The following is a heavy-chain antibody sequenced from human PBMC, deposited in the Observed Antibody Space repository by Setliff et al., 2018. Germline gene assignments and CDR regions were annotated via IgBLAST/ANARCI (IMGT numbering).Heavy chain of an antibody. V-gene: IGHV3-48*03. CDR1: GFTFSSYE. CDR3: ARDQVYGSSWYYYYYGMDV. CDR2: ISSSGSTI. Sequence: GGSLRLSCAASGFTFSSYEMNWVRQAPGKGLEWVSYISSSGSTIYYADSVKGRFTISRDNAKNSLYLQMYSLRAEDTAVYYCARDQVYGSSWYYYYYGMDVWGQGTTVTVSS. D-gene: IGHD6-13*01. J-gene: IGHJ6*02.